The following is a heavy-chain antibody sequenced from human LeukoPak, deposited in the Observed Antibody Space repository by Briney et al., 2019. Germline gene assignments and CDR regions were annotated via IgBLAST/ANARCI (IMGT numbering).Heavy chain of an antibody. V-gene: IGHV3-49*04. Sequence: GGSLRLSCAASGFRFTTYWMTWVRQAPGKGLEWVGLIRSKAHGGTTEYAASVKGRFTISRDDSKSIAYLQMNSLKTEDTAVYYCTRGDWNDDNWGQGTLVTVSS. D-gene: IGHD1-1*01. CDR1: GFRFTTYW. CDR3: TRGDWNDDN. J-gene: IGHJ4*02. CDR2: IRSKAHGGTT.